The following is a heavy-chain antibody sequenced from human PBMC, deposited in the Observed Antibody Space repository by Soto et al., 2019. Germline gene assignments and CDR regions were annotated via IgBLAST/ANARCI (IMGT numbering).Heavy chain of an antibody. CDR2: IYYSGST. J-gene: IGHJ4*02. V-gene: IGHV4-59*08. CDR3: ARANYFESSGPFDY. D-gene: IGHD3-22*01. CDR1: GVTIISYY. Sequence: PSETLSLTCTFSGVTIISYYWSWIRQPPGKGLEWIGYIYYSGSTNYNPSLKSRVTISVDTSKNQFSLKLSSVTAADTAMYYCARANYFESSGPFDYWGPGTLVTVSS.